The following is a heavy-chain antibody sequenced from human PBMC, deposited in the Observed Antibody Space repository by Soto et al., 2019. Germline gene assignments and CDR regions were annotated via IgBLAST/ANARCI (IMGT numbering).Heavy chain of an antibody. CDR1: GGSFSGYY. V-gene: IGHV4-34*01. Sequence: QVQLQQWGAGLLKPSETLFLTCAVYGGSFSGYYWSWIRQPPGKRLEWIGEINHSGSTNYNPSLKSRVTISVDTSKNQFSLKLSSVTAADTAVYYCARGLYSSSWYNWFDPWGQGTLVTVSS. J-gene: IGHJ5*02. CDR2: INHSGST. CDR3: ARGLYSSSWYNWFDP. D-gene: IGHD6-13*01.